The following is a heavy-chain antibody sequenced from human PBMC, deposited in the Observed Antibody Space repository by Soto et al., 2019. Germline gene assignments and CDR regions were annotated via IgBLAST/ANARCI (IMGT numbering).Heavy chain of an antibody. CDR2: INPPDGST. D-gene: IGHD3-22*01. Sequence: QVQLVQSGAEVKKPGASVKVSCKASGYTFSDYYIHWVRQAPGHGLDWMGIINPPDGSTTYAQKFQGRVSMTSDTSTSTVYMELSSLRSEDTAIYYCARYYDSSGPDFDYLGQGTLVTVSS. V-gene: IGHV1-46*01. CDR1: GYTFSDYY. J-gene: IGHJ4*02. CDR3: ARYYDSSGPDFDY.